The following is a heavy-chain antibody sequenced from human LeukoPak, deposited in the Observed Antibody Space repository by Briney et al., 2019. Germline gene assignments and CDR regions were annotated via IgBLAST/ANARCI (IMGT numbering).Heavy chain of an antibody. CDR2: IWSDGTEE. Sequence: QPGGSLRLSCATSGFTLSHYGMHWVRQAPGKGLEWVAVIWSDGTEEYYGDSVKGRFTISRDNSKKTVYLQMNSLRVEDTAIYYCAKDAQRGFDFSNSLESWGQGTLVTVSS. D-gene: IGHD4-11*01. CDR3: AKDAQRGFDFSNSLES. V-gene: IGHV3-33*06. CDR1: GFTLSHYG. J-gene: IGHJ4*02.